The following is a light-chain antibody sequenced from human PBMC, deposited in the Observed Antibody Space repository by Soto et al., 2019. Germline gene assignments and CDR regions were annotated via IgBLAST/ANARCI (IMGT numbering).Light chain of an antibody. CDR2: EAS. J-gene: IGKJ4*01. V-gene: IGKV3-11*01. Sequence: EIVLAQSPATLSLSPGERATLSCRASQSVGNNLAWYQQKPGQAPGLLIYEASTRATGIPARFSGSGSGTDFTLTISSLEPVDFAVYYCQQHANWPLTFGGGTKVEIK. CDR1: QSVGNN. CDR3: QQHANWPLT.